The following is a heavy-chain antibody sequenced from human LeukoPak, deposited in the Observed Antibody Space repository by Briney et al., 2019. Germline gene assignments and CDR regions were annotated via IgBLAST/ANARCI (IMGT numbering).Heavy chain of an antibody. CDR1: GGSISSSSYY. V-gene: IGHV4-39*05. Sequence: PSETPSLTCTVSGGSISSSSYYWGWIRQPPGKGLEWIGSIYYSGSTYYNPSLKSRVTISVDTSKNQFSLKLSSVTAADTAVYYCVSVWGSIDYWGQGTLVTVSS. CDR3: VSVWGSIDY. J-gene: IGHJ4*02. CDR2: IYYSGST. D-gene: IGHD3-16*01.